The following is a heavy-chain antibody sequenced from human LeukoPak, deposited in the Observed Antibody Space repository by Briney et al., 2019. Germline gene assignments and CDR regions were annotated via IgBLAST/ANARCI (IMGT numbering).Heavy chain of an antibody. CDR3: ASLTYSSSWDGDAFDI. D-gene: IGHD6-13*01. V-gene: IGHV4-59*01. CDR2: IYYSGST. CDR1: GGSFSSYY. Sequence: SETLSLTCTVSGGSFSSYYWSWIRQPPGKGLEWIGYIYYSGSTNYNPSLKSRVTISVDTSKNQFSLKLSSVTAADTAVYYCASLTYSSSWDGDAFDIWGQGTMVTVSS. J-gene: IGHJ3*02.